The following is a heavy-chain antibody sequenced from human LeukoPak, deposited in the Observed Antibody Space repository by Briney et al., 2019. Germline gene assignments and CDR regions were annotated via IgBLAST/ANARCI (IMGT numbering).Heavy chain of an antibody. D-gene: IGHD1-26*01. CDR3: ARVGGVGATVENFDH. V-gene: IGHV1-8*01. CDR2: MNPNSGNT. J-gene: IGHJ4*02. Sequence: ASVKVSCKASGYTFTSYDINWVRQATGQGLEWMGWMNPNSGNTGYAQKFQGRVTMTRSTSISTAYMELSSLRSEDTAVYYCARVGGVGATVENFDHWGQGTLVTVSS. CDR1: GYTFTSYD.